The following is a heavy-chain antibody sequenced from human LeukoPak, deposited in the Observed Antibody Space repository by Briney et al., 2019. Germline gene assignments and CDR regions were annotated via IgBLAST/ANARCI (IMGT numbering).Heavy chain of an antibody. J-gene: IGHJ5*02. D-gene: IGHD3-16*01. V-gene: IGHV3-23*01. CDR2: ISGSGGST. Sequence: GGSLTLSCAASGFTFSSYAMSWVRQAPGKGLEWVSAISGSGGSTYYADSVKGRFAISRDNSKNTLYLQMNSLRAEDTAVYYCAKSYAPAGWFDPWGQGTLVTVSS. CDR1: GFTFSSYA. CDR3: AKSYAPAGWFDP.